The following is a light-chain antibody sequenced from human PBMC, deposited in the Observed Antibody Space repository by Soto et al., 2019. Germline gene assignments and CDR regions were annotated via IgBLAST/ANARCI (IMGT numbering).Light chain of an antibody. V-gene: IGKV3-20*01. CDR2: GAS. CDR1: QSVSSSY. J-gene: IGKJ2*01. Sequence: EIVLTQPPGTLSFSPGERATLSCRASQSVSSSYLAWYQQKPGQAPRLVIYGASSRATGISDRFSGSGSGTDFTLTISRLEPEDCAVYYCQQYGSSPYTFGQGTELESK. CDR3: QQYGSSPYT.